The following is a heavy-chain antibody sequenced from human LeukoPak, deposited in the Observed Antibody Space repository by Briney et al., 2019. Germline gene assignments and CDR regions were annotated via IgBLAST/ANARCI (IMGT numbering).Heavy chain of an antibody. Sequence: PGGSLRLSCAASGFTFSSYGMSWVRQAPGKGLEWVAVISYDGSNKYYADSVKGRFTICRDNSKNTLYLQMNSLRAEDTAVYYCAKDIDWYYYDSSGLSGFDYWGQGTLVTVSS. CDR3: AKDIDWYYYDSSGLSGFDY. J-gene: IGHJ4*02. D-gene: IGHD3-22*01. V-gene: IGHV3-30*18. CDR1: GFTFSSYG. CDR2: ISYDGSNK.